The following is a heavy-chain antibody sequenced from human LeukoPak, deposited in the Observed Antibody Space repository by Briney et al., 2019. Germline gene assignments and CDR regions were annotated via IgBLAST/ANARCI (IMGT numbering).Heavy chain of an antibody. D-gene: IGHD2-2*01. CDR2: IKQDGFEK. Sequence: GGSLRLSCAASGFTFSNFWMSWVRQAPGKGLEWVANIKQDGFEKYYVDSVRGRFTISRDNAKNSLSLQMNSLRAEDTAVYYCARDGCTSTTCSTLGGFSSWGQGTQVTVSS. V-gene: IGHV3-7*01. CDR3: ARDGCTSTTCSTLGGFSS. J-gene: IGHJ5*02. CDR1: GFTFSNFW.